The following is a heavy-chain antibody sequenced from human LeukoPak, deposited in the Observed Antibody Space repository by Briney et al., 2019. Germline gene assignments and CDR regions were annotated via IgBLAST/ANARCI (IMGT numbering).Heavy chain of an antibody. CDR2: MNPNSGNT. D-gene: IGHD3-3*01. CDR3: ARRPDSYDFWSGYYVDY. Sequence: ASVKVSCKASGYTFTSHDINWVRQATGQGLEWMGWMNPNSGNTGYAQKFQGRVTMTTDTSTSTAYMELRSLRSDDTAVYYCARRPDSYDFWSGYYVDYWGQGTLVTVSS. V-gene: IGHV1-8*01. CDR1: GYTFTSHD. J-gene: IGHJ4*02.